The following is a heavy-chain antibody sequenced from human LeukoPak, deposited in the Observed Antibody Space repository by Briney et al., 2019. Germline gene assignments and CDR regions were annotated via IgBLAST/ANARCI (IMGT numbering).Heavy chain of an antibody. CDR1: GYTFASYA. Sequence: ASVKVSWKASGYTFASYAMHWVRQAPGQRLEWMGWINAGNGNTKYSQKFQGRVTITRDTSASTAYMELSSLRSEDTAVYYCASGYSSSWYASQVDYWGQGTLVTVSS. CDR3: ASGYSSSWYASQVDY. D-gene: IGHD6-13*01. V-gene: IGHV1-3*01. CDR2: INAGNGNT. J-gene: IGHJ4*02.